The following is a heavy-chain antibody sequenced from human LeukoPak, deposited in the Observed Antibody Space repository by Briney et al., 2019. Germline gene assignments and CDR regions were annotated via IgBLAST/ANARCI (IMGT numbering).Heavy chain of an antibody. CDR3: AGRIQLWFGIFDY. V-gene: IGHV4-59*08. Sequence: SETLSLTCTVSGGSISSYYWSWIRQPPGKGLEWIGYIYYSGSTNYNPSLKSRVTISADTSKNQFSLKLSSVTAADTAVYYCAGRIQLWFGIFDYWGQGTLVTVSS. J-gene: IGHJ4*02. CDR2: IYYSGST. D-gene: IGHD5-18*01. CDR1: GGSISSYY.